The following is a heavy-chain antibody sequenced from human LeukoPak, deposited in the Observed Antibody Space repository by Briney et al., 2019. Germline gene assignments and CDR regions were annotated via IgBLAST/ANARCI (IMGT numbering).Heavy chain of an antibody. Sequence: SETLSLTCTVSGGSISSGGYYWSWIRQHPGKGLEWIGYIYYSGSTYYNPSLKSRVTISVDTSKNQFSLKLSSVTAADTAVYYCARVRVVFGVVITGYYYYGMDVWGQGTTVTVSS. CDR1: GGSISSGGYY. CDR2: IYYSGST. J-gene: IGHJ6*02. D-gene: IGHD3-3*01. V-gene: IGHV4-31*03. CDR3: ARVRVVFGVVITGYYYYGMDV.